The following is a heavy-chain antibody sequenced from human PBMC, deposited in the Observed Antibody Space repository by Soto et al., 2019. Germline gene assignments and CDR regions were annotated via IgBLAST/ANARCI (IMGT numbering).Heavy chain of an antibody. CDR1: GGSLRGSY. Sequence: QVHLQQWGAGLLKPSETLSLTCGVYGGSLRGSYWSWIRQPPGKALEWLGKVTHSGSTTFNPSLKSRVSVSVDTPDNQFSLKLTSVTAADTAVYYCARGHIPVYGPVPDYFDSWGQGTLVTVSS. V-gene: IGHV4-34*02. CDR3: ARGHIPVYGPVPDYFDS. CDR2: VTHSGST. D-gene: IGHD2-21*01. J-gene: IGHJ4*02.